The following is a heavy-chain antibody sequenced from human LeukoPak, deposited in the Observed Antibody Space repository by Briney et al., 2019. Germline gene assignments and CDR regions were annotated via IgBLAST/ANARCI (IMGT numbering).Heavy chain of an antibody. CDR2: ISSSSSYI. CDR1: GFTFSSYS. CDR3: AKGGSYYYDSSGYFYYYYMDV. V-gene: IGHV3-21*04. J-gene: IGHJ6*03. Sequence: PGGSLRLSCAASGFTFSSYSMNWVRQAPGKGLEWVSSISSSSSYIYYADSVKGRFTISRDNSKNTLYLQMNSLRAEDTAVYYCAKGGSYYYDSSGYFYYYYMDVWGKGTTVTISS. D-gene: IGHD3-22*01.